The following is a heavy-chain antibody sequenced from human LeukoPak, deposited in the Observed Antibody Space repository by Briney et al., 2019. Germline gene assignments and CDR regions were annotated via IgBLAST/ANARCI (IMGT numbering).Heavy chain of an antibody. J-gene: IGHJ4*02. D-gene: IGHD5-18*01. CDR3: ARRPGGYSYGFPMYYFDY. Sequence: SETLSLTCTVSGGSISSYYWSWIWQPPGKGLEWIEYIYYSGSTNYNPSLKSRVTISVDTSKNQFSLKLSSVTAADTAVYYCARRPGGYSYGFPMYYFDYWGQRTLVTVSS. V-gene: IGHV4-59*08. CDR1: GGSISSYY. CDR2: IYYSGST.